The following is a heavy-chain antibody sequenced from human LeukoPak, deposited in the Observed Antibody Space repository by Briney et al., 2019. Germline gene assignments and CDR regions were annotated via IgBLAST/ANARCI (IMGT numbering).Heavy chain of an antibody. CDR2: ISYDGSNK. J-gene: IGHJ4*02. V-gene: IGHV3-30*18. CDR1: GFTFSSYG. D-gene: IGHD3-22*01. Sequence: GGPLRLSCAASGFTFSSYGMHWVRQAPGKGLEWVAVISYDGSNKYYADSVKGRFTISRDNSKNTLYLQMNSLRVEDTAVYYCAKGEDSSGYDYWGQGTLVTVSS. CDR3: AKGEDSSGYDY.